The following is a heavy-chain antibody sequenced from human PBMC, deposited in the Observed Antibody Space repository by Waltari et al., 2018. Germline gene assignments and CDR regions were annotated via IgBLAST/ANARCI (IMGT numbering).Heavy chain of an antibody. V-gene: IGHV3-53*01. CDR2: IYRDGPT. CDR1: GFSASSDY. J-gene: IGHJ5*02. Sequence: VQLLESGGGLIQPGGSLRLSCAVPGFSASSDYMTWVRQAPGKGLEWVSLIYRDGPTFYADSVTGRFTISRDNSKNTLYLEIRRLRAEDTAVYYCARAPGNNYFDPWGQGTLVTVSS. CDR3: ARAPGNNYFDP.